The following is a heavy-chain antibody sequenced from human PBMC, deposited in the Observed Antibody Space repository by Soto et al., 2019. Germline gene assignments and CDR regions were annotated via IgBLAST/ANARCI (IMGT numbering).Heavy chain of an antibody. CDR2: IHYSGST. CDR3: ARDISVADAFDI. V-gene: IGHV4-31*03. J-gene: IGHJ3*02. D-gene: IGHD6-19*01. Sequence: QVQLQESGPGLVKSSQTLSLTCTVSGGSISSGGYYWSWIRQHPGKGLEWIGYIHYSGSTYYNPSLKSRVIISLDTSKNQCSLRLSSVTAADTAVYYCARDISVADAFDIWGQGTMVTVSS. CDR1: GGSISSGGYY.